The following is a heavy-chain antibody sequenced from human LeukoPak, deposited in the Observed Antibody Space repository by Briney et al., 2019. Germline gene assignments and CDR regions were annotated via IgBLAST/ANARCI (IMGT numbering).Heavy chain of an antibody. CDR1: GGSISGYY. J-gene: IGHJ4*02. CDR3: ARVRDIRSSYFDY. D-gene: IGHD5-24*01. V-gene: IGHV4-4*07. Sequence: SETLSLTCTVSGGSISGYYWSWIRQPAGKGLEWIGHIYTSGTTNYNPSLKSRVTMSIDTSKNQFSLKLSSVTAADTAVYYCARVRDIRSSYFDYWGQGTLVTVSS. CDR2: IYTSGTT.